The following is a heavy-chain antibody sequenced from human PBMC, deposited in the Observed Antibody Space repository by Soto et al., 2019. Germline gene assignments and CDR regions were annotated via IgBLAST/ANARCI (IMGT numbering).Heavy chain of an antibody. CDR1: GFTFSNYA. D-gene: IGHD3-22*01. CDR2: VRGSGGST. CDR3: AKLDSSGYYDY. Sequence: GGSLRLSCAASGFTFSNYALNWVRQAPGKGLEWVSVVRGSGGSTYYADSVKGRFTMSRDNSKNTLYLQMNSLRVEDTAVYYCAKLDSSGYYDYWGQGTLVTVSS. V-gene: IGHV3-23*01. J-gene: IGHJ4*02.